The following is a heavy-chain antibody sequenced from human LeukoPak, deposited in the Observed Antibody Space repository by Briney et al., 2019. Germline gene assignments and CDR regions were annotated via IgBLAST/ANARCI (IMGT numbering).Heavy chain of an antibody. CDR2: ISSSSSYI. D-gene: IGHD3-9*01. Sequence: GGSLRLSCAASGFTFSSYSMNWVRQAPGKGLGWVSSISSSSSYIYYADSVKGRFTISRDNAKNSLYLQMNSLRAEDTAVYYCARVENFDGFDYWGQGTLVTVSS. J-gene: IGHJ4*02. CDR3: ARVENFDGFDY. CDR1: GFTFSSYS. V-gene: IGHV3-21*01.